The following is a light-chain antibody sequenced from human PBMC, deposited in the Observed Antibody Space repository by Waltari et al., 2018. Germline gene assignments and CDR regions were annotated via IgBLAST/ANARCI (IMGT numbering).Light chain of an antibody. CDR2: DVD. V-gene: IGLV2-14*03. CDR3: SSFTTSKTRV. Sequence: QSALIQPASLSASPGQSITLSCTGTSNHIGASDFVSWHQQHPGKVPKLIIYDVDIRPSGISNRFSGSKSGNTASLTISGLQAEDDSDYYCSSFTTSKTRVFGGGTRVTVL. CDR1: SNHIGASDF. J-gene: IGLJ2*01.